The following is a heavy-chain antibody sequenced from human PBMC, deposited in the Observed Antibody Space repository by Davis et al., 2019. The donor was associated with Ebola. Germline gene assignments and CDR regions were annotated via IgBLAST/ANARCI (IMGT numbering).Heavy chain of an antibody. CDR2: INPSGGST. D-gene: IGHD6-19*01. J-gene: IGHJ4*02. Sequence: ASVKVSCKASGYTFTGYYMHWVRQAPGQGLEWMGIINPSGGSTSYARKFQGRVTITRDTSASTAYMELSSLRSEDTAVYYCARGIAVAGPHFDYWGQGTLVTVSS. CDR3: ARGIAVAGPHFDY. CDR1: GYTFTGYY. V-gene: IGHV1-46*01.